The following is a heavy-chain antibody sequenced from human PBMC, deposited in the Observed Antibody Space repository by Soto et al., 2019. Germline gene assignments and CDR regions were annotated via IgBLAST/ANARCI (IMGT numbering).Heavy chain of an antibody. Sequence: ASVKVSCKASGGTFSSYAISWVRQAPGQGLEWMGGIIPIFGTANYAQKFQGRVTITADESTSTAYMELSSLRSEDTAVYYCARGPPGYSGYDGMVYWGQGTLVTVSS. CDR3: ARGPPGYSGYDGMVY. CDR1: GGTFSSYA. D-gene: IGHD5-12*01. J-gene: IGHJ4*02. V-gene: IGHV1-69*13. CDR2: IIPIFGTA.